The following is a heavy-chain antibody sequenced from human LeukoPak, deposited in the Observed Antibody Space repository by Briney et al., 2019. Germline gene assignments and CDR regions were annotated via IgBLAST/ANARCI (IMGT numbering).Heavy chain of an antibody. V-gene: IGHV1-18*01. CDR2: ISTYNGNT. CDR1: GYSFVLYG. J-gene: IGHJ4*02. Sequence: GASVKVSCKASGYSFVLYGISWVRQAPGQGPEWMGWISTYNGNTKYAQKFQGRVTMTTDTSTSTAYMELRSLRSDDTAVYYCAREDRTYSYGYAASCWGQGTLVTVSS. D-gene: IGHD5-18*01. CDR3: AREDRTYSYGYAASC.